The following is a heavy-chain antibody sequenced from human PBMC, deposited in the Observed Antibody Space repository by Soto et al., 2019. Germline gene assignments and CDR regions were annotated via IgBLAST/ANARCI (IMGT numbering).Heavy chain of an antibody. CDR2: IWYDGSNK. Sequence: PGGSLRLSCAASGFTFSSYGMHWVRQAPGKGLEWVAVIWYDGSNKYYADSVKGRFTISRDNSKNTLYLQMNSLRAEDTAVYYCARERPPDYMDVSGKGTTVTVSS. J-gene: IGHJ6*03. CDR1: GFTFSSYG. CDR3: ARERPPDYMDV. V-gene: IGHV3-33*01.